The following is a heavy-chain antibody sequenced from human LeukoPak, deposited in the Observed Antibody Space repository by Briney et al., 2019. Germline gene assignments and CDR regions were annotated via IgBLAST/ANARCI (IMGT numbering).Heavy chain of an antibody. V-gene: IGHV1-18*01. Sequence: ASVKVSCKASGYTFTIYGISGVRQAPGQGLEWMGWISAYNGNTNYAQKLQGRVTMTTDTSTSTAYMELRSLRSDDTAVYYCERCASDYPSSGYHPWGQGTLVTVSS. D-gene: IGHD3-22*01. CDR2: ISAYNGNT. CDR3: ERCASDYPSSGYHP. CDR1: GYTFTIYG. J-gene: IGHJ5*02.